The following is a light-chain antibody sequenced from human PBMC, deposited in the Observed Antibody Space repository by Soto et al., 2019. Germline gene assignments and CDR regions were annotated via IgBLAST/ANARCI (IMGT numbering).Light chain of an antibody. CDR2: GAS. CDR1: QSLRSS. V-gene: IGKV3-15*01. Sequence: EIVMTQSPATLSVSPGERATLSCRASQSLRSSLAWYQHKPGQAPRLLIYGASIRATGIPGRFSGGGSGTEFTLSLNSLQSEDFAVYYCQQYLSWPPFTFGQGTKLEIK. CDR3: QQYLSWPPFT. J-gene: IGKJ2*01.